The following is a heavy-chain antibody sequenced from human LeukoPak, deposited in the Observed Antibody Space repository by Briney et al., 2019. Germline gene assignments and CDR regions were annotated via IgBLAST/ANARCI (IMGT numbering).Heavy chain of an antibody. Sequence: SETLSLTCTVSGASITTHYWSWIRQSPGEGLEWIGYADYTGSTKYNPSLKSRVAMSLDTSNNQFSLKLDSVTAADTAVYYCARDGGIPYYFDFWGQGTLVTVSS. J-gene: IGHJ4*02. D-gene: IGHD3-16*01. CDR3: ARDGGIPYYFDF. CDR2: ADYTGST. CDR1: GASITTHY. V-gene: IGHV4-59*11.